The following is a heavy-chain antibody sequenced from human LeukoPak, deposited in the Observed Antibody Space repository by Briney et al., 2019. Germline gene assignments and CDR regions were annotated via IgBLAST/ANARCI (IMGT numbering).Heavy chain of an antibody. CDR2: ISWNSGSI. Sequence: GRSLRLSCAASGFTFDDYAMHWVRQPPGKGLEWVSGISWNSGSIGYADSVKGRFTISRDNAKNSLYLQMNSLRVEDTAVYYCARDPTAYSHIPTYFDYWGQGTLVTVSS. V-gene: IGHV3-9*01. CDR1: GFTFDDYA. CDR3: ARDPTAYSHIPTYFDY. J-gene: IGHJ4*02. D-gene: IGHD2-21*01.